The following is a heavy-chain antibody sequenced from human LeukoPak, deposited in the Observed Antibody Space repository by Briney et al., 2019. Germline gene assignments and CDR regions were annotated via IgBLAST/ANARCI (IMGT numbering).Heavy chain of an antibody. CDR1: GGSISSYY. V-gene: IGHV4-59*01. D-gene: IGHD4-17*01. CDR3: ARVGDDYGDYAPLVDY. J-gene: IGHJ4*02. Sequence: SETLSLTCTVSGGSISSYYWSWIRQPPGKGLEWIGYIYYSGSTNYNPSLKSRVTISVDTSKNQFSLKLSSVTAADTAVYYCARVGDDYGDYAPLVDYWGQGTLVTVSP. CDR2: IYYSGST.